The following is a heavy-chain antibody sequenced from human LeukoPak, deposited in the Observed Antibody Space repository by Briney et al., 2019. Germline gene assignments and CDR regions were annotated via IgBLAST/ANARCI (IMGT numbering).Heavy chain of an antibody. D-gene: IGHD6-19*01. CDR1: GFTFSNYA. J-gene: IGHJ4*02. V-gene: IGHV3-23*01. Sequence: GGSLRLSCGASGFTFSNYAMSWVRQAPGQGLEWVSAIGGTSGSTYYADSVKGRFTISRDNFKNMLYLQMNSLRAEDTAVYYPAKDREGASGCSSDSWGQGTLVTVSS. CDR2: IGGTSGST. CDR3: AKDREGASGCSSDS.